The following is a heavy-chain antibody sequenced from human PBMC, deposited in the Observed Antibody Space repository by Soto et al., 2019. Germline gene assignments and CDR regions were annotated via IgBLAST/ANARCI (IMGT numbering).Heavy chain of an antibody. Sequence: PSETLSLTCAVSGYSISSGYYCGWMRQPPGKGLEWIGSMYHSGNTYYNPSLKSRVTISVDTSKNQFSLKLSSVTAADTAVYYCARDLSCSSENWFDPWGQGILVTVSS. CDR1: GYSISSGYY. J-gene: IGHJ5*02. V-gene: IGHV4-38-2*02. D-gene: IGHD6-6*01. CDR2: MYHSGNT. CDR3: ARDLSCSSENWFDP.